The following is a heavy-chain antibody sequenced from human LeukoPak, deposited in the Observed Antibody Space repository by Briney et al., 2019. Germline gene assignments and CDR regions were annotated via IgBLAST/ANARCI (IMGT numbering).Heavy chain of an antibody. Sequence: ASVNVSCKASRYTFTSYGISWVRQAPGQGLEWMGWISAYNGNTNYAQKLQGRVTMTTDTSTSTAYMELRSLRSDDTAVYYCARQYYDFWSARSDWFDPWGQGTLVTVSS. D-gene: IGHD3-3*01. CDR3: ARQYYDFWSARSDWFDP. J-gene: IGHJ5*02. V-gene: IGHV1-18*01. CDR2: ISAYNGNT. CDR1: RYTFTSYG.